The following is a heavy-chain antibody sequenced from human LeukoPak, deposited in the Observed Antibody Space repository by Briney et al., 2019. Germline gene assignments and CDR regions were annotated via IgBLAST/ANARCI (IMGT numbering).Heavy chain of an antibody. CDR3: ARSRSSSWPNDAFEI. D-gene: IGHD6-13*01. CDR1: GGSISSYY. Sequence: MPSETLSLTCTVSGGSISSYYWSWIRQPPGKGLEWIGYIYYSGSTNYNPSLKSRVTISVDTSKNRFSLKLSSVTAADTAVYYCARSRSSSWPNDAFEIWGQGTMVTVSS. CDR2: IYYSGST. V-gene: IGHV4-59*01. J-gene: IGHJ3*02.